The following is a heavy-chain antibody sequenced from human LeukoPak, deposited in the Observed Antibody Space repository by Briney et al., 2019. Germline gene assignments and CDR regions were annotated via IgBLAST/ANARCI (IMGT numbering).Heavy chain of an antibody. CDR2: ISGGTDST. Sequence: GGSLRLSCATSGFTFCTYAMSWVRQAPGKGLEWVSAISGGTDSTYYTDSVKGRFTISRDTAKNTLYLQMNSLRAEDTAVYYCVQQYSIIWSVGDSWGQGTLVTVSS. J-gene: IGHJ4*02. V-gene: IGHV3-23*01. D-gene: IGHD6-13*01. CDR3: VQQYSIIWSVGDS. CDR1: GFTFCTYA.